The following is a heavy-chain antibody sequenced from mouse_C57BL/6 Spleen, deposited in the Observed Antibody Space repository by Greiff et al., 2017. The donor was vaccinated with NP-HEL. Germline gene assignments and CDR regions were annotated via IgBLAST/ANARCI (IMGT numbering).Heavy chain of an antibody. CDR2: IDPEDGET. D-gene: IGHD2-4*01. CDR1: GFNIKDYY. Sequence: DVQLQESGAELVKPGASVKLSCTASGFNIKDYYMHWVKQRTEQGLAWIGRIDPEDGETKYAPKFQGKATITADTSSNTAYLQLSSLTSEDTAVYYCARGIYYDYDGAYWGQGTLVTVSA. J-gene: IGHJ3*01. V-gene: IGHV14-2*01. CDR3: ARGIYYDYDGAY.